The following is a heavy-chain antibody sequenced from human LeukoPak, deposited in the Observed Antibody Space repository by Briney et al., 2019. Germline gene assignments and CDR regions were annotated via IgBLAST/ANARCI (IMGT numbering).Heavy chain of an antibody. V-gene: IGHV4-59*01. D-gene: IGHD3-3*01. J-gene: IGHJ6*03. Sequence: SEPLSLTCTVSGGSISSYYWSWIRQPPGKGLEWIGYSNYSGSTNYKHSLKSRVTTTVDTSKNQLSLKLSSVTAADTAVYYCARAPRFPLDYYYYYYMDVWGKGTTVTV. CDR3: ARAPRFPLDYYYYYYMDV. CDR1: GGSISSYY. CDR2: SNYSGST.